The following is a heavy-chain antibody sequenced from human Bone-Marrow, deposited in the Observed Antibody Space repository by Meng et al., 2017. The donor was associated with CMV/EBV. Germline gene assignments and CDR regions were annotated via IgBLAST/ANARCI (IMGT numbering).Heavy chain of an antibody. J-gene: IGHJ4*02. CDR1: GYTFTSYD. D-gene: IGHD6-19*01. CDR2: MNPNSGNT. V-gene: IGHV1-8*01. CDR3: ATGVADFEY. Sequence: QVLRVASGAEVKKPGASVKVSCKASGYTFTSYDINSVRQAAGQGLEWMGWMNPNSGNTDYAQKFQGRVTMTRNISKSTAYMVLSSLRSEDTAVYYCATGVADFEYWGQGTLVTVSS.